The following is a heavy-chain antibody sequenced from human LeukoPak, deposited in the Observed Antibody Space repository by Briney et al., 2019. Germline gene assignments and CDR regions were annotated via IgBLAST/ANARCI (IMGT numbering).Heavy chain of an antibody. J-gene: IGHJ4*02. CDR2: INPNSGGT. V-gene: IGHV1-2*02. Sequence: ASVKVSCKASGYTFTGDYMHWGRQAPGQGLEWMGWINPNSGGTNYAQKFQGRVTMTRDTSISTASMELSSLRSDDTAVYYCARVLVPYYGSGSYDYWGQGTLVTVSS. CDR3: ARVLVPYYGSGSYDY. CDR1: GYTFTGDY. D-gene: IGHD3-10*01.